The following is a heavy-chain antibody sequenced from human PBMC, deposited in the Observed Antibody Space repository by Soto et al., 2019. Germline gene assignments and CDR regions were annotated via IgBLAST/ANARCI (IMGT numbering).Heavy chain of an antibody. Sequence: SETLSLTCAVYGGSFSAYSWSWVRQPPGKGLEWIGNIHYNGNTKYNPSLKSRVTMSVDTSKNRFSLKLISVTAADTAKYFCAREGNLGRWLQPLDFWGQGTLVTVSS. D-gene: IGHD5-12*01. V-gene: IGHV4-59*01. CDR1: GGSFSAYS. CDR3: AREGNLGRWLQPLDF. CDR2: IHYNGNT. J-gene: IGHJ4*02.